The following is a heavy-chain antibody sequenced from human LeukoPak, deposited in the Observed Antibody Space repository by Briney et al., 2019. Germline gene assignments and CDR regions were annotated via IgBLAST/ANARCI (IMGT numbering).Heavy chain of an antibody. V-gene: IGHV3-33*01. Sequence: TGGSLRLSCAASGFTFSSYGMHWVRQAPGKGLEWVAVIWYDGSNKYYADSVKGRFTISRDNCKNTLYLQMNSLRAEDTAVYYCARDSPTSYDSSGYDYWGQGTLVTVSS. CDR3: ARDSPTSYDSSGYDY. CDR2: IWYDGSNK. D-gene: IGHD3-22*01. J-gene: IGHJ4*02. CDR1: GFTFSSYG.